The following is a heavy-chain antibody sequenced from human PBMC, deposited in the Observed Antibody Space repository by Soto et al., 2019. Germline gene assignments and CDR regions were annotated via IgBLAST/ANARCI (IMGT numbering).Heavy chain of an antibody. CDR3: ARDRGYSYGYTMDV. CDR2: IYYSGST. CDR1: GGSISSYY. V-gene: IGHV4-59*01. D-gene: IGHD5-18*01. Sequence: PSETLSLTCTVSGGSISSYYWSWIRQPPGKGLEWIGYIYYSGSTNYNPSLKSRVTISVDTSKSQFSLKLSSVTAADTAVYYCARDRGYSYGYTMDVWGQGTTVTVSS. J-gene: IGHJ6*02.